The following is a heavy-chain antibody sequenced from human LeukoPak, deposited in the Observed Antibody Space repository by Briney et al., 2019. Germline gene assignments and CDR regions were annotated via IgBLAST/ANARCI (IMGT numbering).Heavy chain of an antibody. CDR1: GFTFSSYS. CDR2: INQSGST. Sequence: NPGGSLRLSCAASGFTFSSYSMNWVRQPPGKGLEWIGEINQSGSTNYNPSLKSRVTISFDTSKNQFSLKLSSVTTADTAVYYCARGRAFFDWGQGTLVTVSS. D-gene: IGHD3-3*02. J-gene: IGHJ4*02. V-gene: IGHV4-34*01. CDR3: ARGRAFFD.